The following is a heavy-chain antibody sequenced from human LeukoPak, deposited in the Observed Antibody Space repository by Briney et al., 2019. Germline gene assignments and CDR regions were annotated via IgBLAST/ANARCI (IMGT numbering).Heavy chain of an antibody. CDR2: INTNTGNP. V-gene: IGHV7-4-1*02. CDR1: GYTFTNYA. Sequence: ASVTVSCKGSGYTFTNYAMNWVRQAPGQGLEWMGWINTNTGNPTYAQGFTGRFVFSLDTSVSTAYLQISSLKAEDTAVYCCARDWYTSDWYGTQPGYWGQGTLVTVSS. D-gene: IGHD6-19*01. J-gene: IGHJ4*02. CDR3: ARDWYTSDWYGTQPGY.